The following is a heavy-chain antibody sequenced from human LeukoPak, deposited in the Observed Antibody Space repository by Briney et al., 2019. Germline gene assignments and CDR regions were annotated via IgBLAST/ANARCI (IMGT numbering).Heavy chain of an antibody. D-gene: IGHD6-6*01. V-gene: IGHV4-59*08. CDR2: IYYSGST. J-gene: IGHJ3*02. CDR3: AREYSSSSGRRAFDI. CDR1: GGSFSGHY. Sequence: PSETLSLTCAVYGGSFSGHYWSWIRQPPGKGLEWIGYIYYSGSTNYNPSLKSRVTISVDTSKNQFSLRLSSVTAADTAVYYCAREYSSSSGRRAFDIWGQGTMVTVSS.